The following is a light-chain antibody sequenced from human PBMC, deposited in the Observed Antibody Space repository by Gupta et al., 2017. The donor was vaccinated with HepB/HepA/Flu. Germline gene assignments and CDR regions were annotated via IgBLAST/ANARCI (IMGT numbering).Light chain of an antibody. CDR3: SSYSSTSTVV. J-gene: IGLJ2*01. CDR1: NSDAGGYNY. V-gene: IGLV2-14*03. CDR2: DVS. Sequence: QSALPQTASVSGAPGQSITIYCTGTNSDAGGYNYVSWYQQLPGEAPKLMIYDVSYRPSGVSIRVSGSKSGNTASLTISGLRAEDEADYYCSSYSSTSTVVFGGGTELTVL.